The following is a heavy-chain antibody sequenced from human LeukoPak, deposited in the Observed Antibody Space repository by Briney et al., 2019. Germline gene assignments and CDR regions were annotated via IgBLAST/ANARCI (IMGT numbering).Heavy chain of an antibody. J-gene: IGHJ4*02. D-gene: IGHD5-24*01. CDR3: AREMATTETFDY. CDR2: ISYDGSNK. V-gene: IGHV3-30-3*01. CDR1: GFTFSSYA. Sequence: GGPLRLSCAAPGFTFSSYAMHWVRQAPGKGVEGVAVISYDGSNKYYADSVKCRFIISRDSSKNTLYLQMNSLRGEDTAAYYCAREMATTETFDYWGQGALVTVSS.